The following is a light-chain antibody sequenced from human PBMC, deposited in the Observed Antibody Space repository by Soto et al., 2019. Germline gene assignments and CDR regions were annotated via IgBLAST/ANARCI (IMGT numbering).Light chain of an antibody. J-gene: IGKJ1*01. CDR3: QQSYSTPWT. CDR1: QSISSY. Sequence: DIPMTQSPSSLSASVGDRVTIPCRASQSISSYLNWYQQKPGKAPTLLIYAASSLQSGVPSRFSGSGSGTDFTLTISSLQPEDFATYYCQQSYSTPWTFGQGTKVEIK. V-gene: IGKV1-39*01. CDR2: AAS.